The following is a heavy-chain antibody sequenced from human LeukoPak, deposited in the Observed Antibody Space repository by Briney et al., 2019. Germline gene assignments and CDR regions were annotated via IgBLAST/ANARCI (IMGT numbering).Heavy chain of an antibody. CDR2: IYHTGST. CDR1: GGSITSNNW. Sequence: PSETLSLTCAVSGGSITSNNWWTWVRQPPGKGLEWIGEIYHTGSTNYNPSLKSRVSISLDKSKRQFSLNLSSVTAADTAVYYCARNGGNSDVVGWGQGALVTVSS. CDR3: ARNGGNSDVVG. D-gene: IGHD4-23*01. J-gene: IGHJ4*02. V-gene: IGHV4-4*02.